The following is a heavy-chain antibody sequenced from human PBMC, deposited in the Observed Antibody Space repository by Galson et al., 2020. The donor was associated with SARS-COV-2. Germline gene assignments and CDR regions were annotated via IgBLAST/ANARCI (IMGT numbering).Heavy chain of an antibody. Sequence: GESLKISCAASGFTFSSYAMSWVRQAPGKGLEWVSAISGSGGSTYYADSVKGRFTISRDNSKNTLYLQMNSLRAEDTAVYYCAKEVRGLEMATIPLEYWGQGTLVTVSS. V-gene: IGHV3-23*01. CDR2: ISGSGGST. J-gene: IGHJ4*02. CDR1: GFTFSSYA. CDR3: AKEVRGLEMATIPLEY. D-gene: IGHD5-12*01.